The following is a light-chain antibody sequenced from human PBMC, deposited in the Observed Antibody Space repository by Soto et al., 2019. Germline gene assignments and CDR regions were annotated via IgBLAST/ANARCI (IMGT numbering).Light chain of an antibody. CDR1: QRVSKNF. Sequence: IVLTQSPDTLSLSPGDRAALSCRASQRVSKNFLAWYQQKPGQAPRLLIYGASTRATGSPDRFSGSGSGTDFTLTIISLEPEDFAVYYCQQYGGSPPNTFGQGTRLELK. CDR2: GAS. J-gene: IGKJ2*01. V-gene: IGKV3-20*01. CDR3: QQYGGSPPNT.